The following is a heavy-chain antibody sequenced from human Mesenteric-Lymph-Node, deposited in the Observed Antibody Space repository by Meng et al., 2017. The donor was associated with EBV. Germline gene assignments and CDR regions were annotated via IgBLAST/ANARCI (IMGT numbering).Heavy chain of an antibody. Sequence: APGPGRWEPWGTWSPPCDVSVVSTITIAWWSGFRQPQGEGLEWIGEFYHTGSTNNNPSPRSRLTLSVDNSKNKFPLSLKSVTAADTAVYYCARGWGHADYFAEYFHNWGQGTLVTVSS. CDR1: VVSTITIAW. J-gene: IGHJ1*01. CDR3: ARGWGHADYFAEYFHN. CDR2: FYHTGST. D-gene: IGHD4-17*01. V-gene: IGHV4-4*02.